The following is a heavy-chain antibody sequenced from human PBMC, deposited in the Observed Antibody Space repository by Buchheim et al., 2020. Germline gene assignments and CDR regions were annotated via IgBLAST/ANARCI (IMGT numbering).Heavy chain of an antibody. D-gene: IGHD2-2*01. CDR1: GFTFSSYG. CDR3: AKDRAHYQLPGLGDYYGMDV. Sequence: VQLVESGGGVVQPGRSLRLSCAASGFTFSSYGMHWVRQAPGKGLEWVAVISYDGSNKYYADSVKGRFTISRDNSKNTLYLQMNSLRAEDTAVYYCAKDRAHYQLPGLGDYYGMDVWGQGTT. J-gene: IGHJ6*02. CDR2: ISYDGSNK. V-gene: IGHV3-30*18.